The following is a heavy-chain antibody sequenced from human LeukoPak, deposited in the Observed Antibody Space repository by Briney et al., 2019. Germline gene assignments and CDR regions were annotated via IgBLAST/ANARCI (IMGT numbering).Heavy chain of an antibody. D-gene: IGHD1-26*01. CDR2: INPNNGAT. CDR1: GYTFTGYY. Sequence: GASVKVSCKASGYTFTGYYMHWVRQAPGQGLEWMGRINPNNGATNYAQKLQGRVTITGDTSMSTAYMELSSLRSDDTAVYYCTRESGSYHGNDYWGQGTLVTVSS. CDR3: TRESGSYHGNDY. V-gene: IGHV1-2*06. J-gene: IGHJ4*02.